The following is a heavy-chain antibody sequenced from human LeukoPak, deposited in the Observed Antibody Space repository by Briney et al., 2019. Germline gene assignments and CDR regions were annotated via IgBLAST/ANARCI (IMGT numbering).Heavy chain of an antibody. CDR3: ATGGGYCDFWSGYGHDY. CDR1: GFTFSSYG. Sequence: GGSLRLSCAASGFTFSSYGMRWVRQAPGKGLEWVAVIWYDGSNKYYADSVKGRFTISRDNSKNTLYLQMNSLRAEDTAVYYCATGGGYCDFWSGYGHDYWGQGTLVTVSS. D-gene: IGHD3-3*01. V-gene: IGHV3-33*01. J-gene: IGHJ4*02. CDR2: IWYDGSNK.